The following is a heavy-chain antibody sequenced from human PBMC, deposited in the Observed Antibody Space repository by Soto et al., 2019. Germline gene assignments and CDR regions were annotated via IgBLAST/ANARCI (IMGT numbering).Heavy chain of an antibody. J-gene: IGHJ5*02. CDR2: IIPLSGTT. Sequence: SVKVSCKSSGGTFSRHAINWVRQAPGQGLEWMGGIIPLSGTTNYAQKFKGRLTITADESTNTTYMELSSLKSEDAAVYYCARASIHGSSWYFWFDPWGQGTLVTVSS. CDR3: ARASIHGSSWYFWFDP. D-gene: IGHD6-13*01. CDR1: GGTFSRHA. V-gene: IGHV1-69*13.